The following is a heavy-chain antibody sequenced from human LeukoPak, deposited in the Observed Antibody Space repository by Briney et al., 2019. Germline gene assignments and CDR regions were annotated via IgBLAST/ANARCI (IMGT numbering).Heavy chain of an antibody. V-gene: IGHV4-34*01. J-gene: IGHJ4*02. CDR1: GGSFSGYY. CDR3: ASLYSNPSSY. CDR2: INHSGST. Sequence: SETLSLTCAVYGGSFSGYYWSWIRQPPGKGLEWIGEINHSGSTNYNPSLKSRVTISVDTSKNQFSLKLSSVTAADTAVYYCASLYSNPSSYWGQGTLVTASS. D-gene: IGHD4-11*01.